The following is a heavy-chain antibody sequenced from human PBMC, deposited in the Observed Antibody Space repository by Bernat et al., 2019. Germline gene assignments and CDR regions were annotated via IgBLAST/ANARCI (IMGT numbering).Heavy chain of an antibody. V-gene: IGHV1-46*01. Sequence: QVQLVQSGAEVKKPGASVKASCKVSGYTFTSYYMHWVRQAPGQGLEWMGIINPSGGSTSYAQKFQGRVTMTRDTSTSTIYMELSILRSEDTAGYYSAMKPGGRDCYFELRGRGTLVTVSS. CDR2: INPSGGST. D-gene: IGHD2-8*02. CDR3: AMKPGGRDCYFEL. J-gene: IGHJ2*01. CDR1: GYTFTSYY.